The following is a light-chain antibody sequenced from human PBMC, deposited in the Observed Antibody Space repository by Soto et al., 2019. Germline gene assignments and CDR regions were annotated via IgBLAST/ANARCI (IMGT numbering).Light chain of an antibody. V-gene: IGKV1-5*03. J-gene: IGKJ1*01. CDR1: QSISSW. Sequence: DIQMTQSPSTLSASVGDRVTITCRASQSISSWLAWYQQKPGRAPKLRIYKASSLETGVPSRFSGSGSGTEFTLIISSLQPDDFASYYCQQYGSSSPWTFGQGTKVEIK. CDR3: QQYGSSSPWT. CDR2: KAS.